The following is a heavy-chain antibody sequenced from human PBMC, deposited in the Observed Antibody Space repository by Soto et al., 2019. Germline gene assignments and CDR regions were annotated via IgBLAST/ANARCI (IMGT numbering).Heavy chain of an antibody. Sequence: QVQLVQSGAEVKKPGASVKVSCKASGYTFTSHGISWVRQAPGQGLEWMGWISVYNGNTHYAQKVQGRVTMTTDTSTSTAYMELRSLRSNDTAVYYCARAKVEADAFDIWGQGTMVTVSS. CDR1: GYTFTSHG. CDR2: ISVYNGNT. V-gene: IGHV1-18*01. CDR3: ARAKVEADAFDI. J-gene: IGHJ3*02. D-gene: IGHD5-12*01.